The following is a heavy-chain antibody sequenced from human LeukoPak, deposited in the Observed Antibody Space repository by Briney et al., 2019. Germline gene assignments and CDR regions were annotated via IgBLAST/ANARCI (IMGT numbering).Heavy chain of an antibody. Sequence: SETLSLTCTVSGGSISSYYWSWARQPPGKGLEWIGYIYYSGSTNYNPSLKSRVTISVDTSKNQFSLKLSSVTAADTAVYYCARRRGIAAAGYFDYWGQGTLVTVSS. CDR1: GGSISSYY. CDR2: IYYSGST. V-gene: IGHV4-59*01. CDR3: ARRRGIAAAGYFDY. D-gene: IGHD6-13*01. J-gene: IGHJ4*02.